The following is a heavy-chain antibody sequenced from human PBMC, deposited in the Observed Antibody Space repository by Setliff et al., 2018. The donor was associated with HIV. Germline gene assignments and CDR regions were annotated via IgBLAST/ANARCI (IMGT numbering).Heavy chain of an antibody. CDR2: IHYSGST. V-gene: IGHV4-61*01. D-gene: IGHD4-17*01. CDR3: ARDPPGYGDSKDY. CDR1: GGSVGSGSYY. J-gene: IGHJ4*02. Sequence: KTSETLSLTCSVSGGSVGSGSYYWSWIRQSPGKGLEWLGYIHYSGSTTYNPSLRSRVTISIDTSKNQFSLNLRSVTAADTAVYYCARDPPGYGDSKDYWGQGKLVTVSS.